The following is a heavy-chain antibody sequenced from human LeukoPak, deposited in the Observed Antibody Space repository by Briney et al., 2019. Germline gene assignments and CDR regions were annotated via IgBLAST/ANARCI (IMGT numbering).Heavy chain of an antibody. J-gene: IGHJ6*03. D-gene: IGHD1-26*01. Sequence: GGSLRLSCAASGFTFSSYAMSWVRQAPGKGLEWVSSITSSSSYIYYADSVKSRFTISRDNAKNSLYLQMDSLRVEDTAVYYCARDPYSGNYGAYYYYYMDVWGKGTTVTISS. CDR3: ARDPYSGNYGAYYYYYMDV. V-gene: IGHV3-21*06. CDR1: GFTFSSYA. CDR2: ITSSSSYI.